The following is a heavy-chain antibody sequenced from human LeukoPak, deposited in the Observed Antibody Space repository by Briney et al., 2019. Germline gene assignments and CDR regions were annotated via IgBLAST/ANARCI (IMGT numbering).Heavy chain of an antibody. CDR1: GFTFSSFE. D-gene: IGHD1-14*01. J-gene: IGHJ4*02. CDR2: ISNSDGST. CDR3: AKATGYLL. V-gene: IGHV3-23*01. Sequence: GGSLRLSCAASGFTFSSFEMNWVRQAPGKGLEWVSTISNSDGSTYYADSVKGRFSISRDNSENTLYLQMNSLRAEDTAVYYCAKATGYLLWGQGTLVTVSS.